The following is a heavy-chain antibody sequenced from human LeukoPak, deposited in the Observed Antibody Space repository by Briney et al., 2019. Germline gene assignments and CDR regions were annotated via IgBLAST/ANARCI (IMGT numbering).Heavy chain of an antibody. Sequence: SVKVSCKAFGGTFSSYAISWVRQAPGQGLEWMGGIIPIFGTANYAQKFQGRVTITTDESTSTAYMELSSLRSEDTAVYYCARDGNYYDSSGYYYPNWFDPWGQGTLVTVSS. D-gene: IGHD3-22*01. CDR3: ARDGNYYDSSGYYYPNWFDP. J-gene: IGHJ5*02. CDR2: IIPIFGTA. V-gene: IGHV1-69*05. CDR1: GGTFSSYA.